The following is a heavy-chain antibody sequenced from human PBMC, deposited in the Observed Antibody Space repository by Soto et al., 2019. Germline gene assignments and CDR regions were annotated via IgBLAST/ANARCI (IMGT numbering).Heavy chain of an antibody. CDR1: GGTFSSYA. CDR3: ARDQGDCSGGRCYSGETD. J-gene: IGHJ4*02. D-gene: IGHD2-15*01. Sequence: QVQLVQSGAEVKKPGSSVKVSCKASGGTFSSYAISWVRQAPGQGLEWMGGIIPIFGTANYAQKFQGRVTITADESTSTAYMELSSLRSEDTAVYYCARDQGDCSGGRCYSGETDWGQGTLVTVSS. V-gene: IGHV1-69*12. CDR2: IIPIFGTA.